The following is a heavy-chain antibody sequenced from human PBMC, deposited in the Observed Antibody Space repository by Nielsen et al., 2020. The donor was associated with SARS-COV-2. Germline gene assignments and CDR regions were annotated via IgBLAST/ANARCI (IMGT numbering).Heavy chain of an antibody. CDR1: GFTFSSYA. D-gene: IGHD6-19*01. J-gene: IGHJ4*02. CDR2: ISGSGGST. Sequence: GESLKISCAASGFTFSSYAMSWVRQAPGKGLEWVSAISGSGGSTYYADSVKGRFTISRDNSKNTLYLQMNSLRAEDTAVYYCAAQWLVLDYWGQGTLVTVSS. V-gene: IGHV3-23*01. CDR3: AAQWLVLDY.